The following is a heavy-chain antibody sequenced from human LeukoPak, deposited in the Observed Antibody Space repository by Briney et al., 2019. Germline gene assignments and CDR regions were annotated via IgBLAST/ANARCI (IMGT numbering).Heavy chain of an antibody. D-gene: IGHD4-17*01. CDR2: ISYDGSNK. Sequence: GGSLRLSCAASGFTFSSYAMPWVRQAPGKGLEWVAVISYDGSNKYYADSVKGRFTISRDNSKNTLYLQMNSLRAEDTAVYYCARGQSQGSLDYGDYDGPDYYYYGMDVWGQGTTVTVSS. J-gene: IGHJ6*02. CDR3: ARGQSQGSLDYGDYDGPDYYYYGMDV. V-gene: IGHV3-30*04. CDR1: GFTFSSYA.